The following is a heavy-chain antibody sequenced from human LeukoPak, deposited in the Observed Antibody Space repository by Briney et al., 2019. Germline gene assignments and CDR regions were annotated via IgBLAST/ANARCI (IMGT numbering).Heavy chain of an antibody. J-gene: IGHJ6*04. D-gene: IGHD4/OR15-4a*01. V-gene: IGHV4-4*02. Sequence: PSGTLSLTCAVSSDSIRSNNWWGWVRQPPGKGLEWIGEIYHSGSTNYNPSLKSRVTISADTSKNQLSLKLSSVTAADTAVYYCVRVPFAFYGMEVWGKGTTVSVSS. CDR2: IYHSGST. CDR3: VRVPFAFYGMEV. CDR1: SDSIRSNNW.